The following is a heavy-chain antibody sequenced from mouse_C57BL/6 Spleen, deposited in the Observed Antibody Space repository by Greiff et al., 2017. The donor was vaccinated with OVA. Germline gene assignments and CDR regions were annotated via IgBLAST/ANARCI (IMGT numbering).Heavy chain of an antibody. CDR2: INPGSGGT. J-gene: IGHJ4*01. CDR3: ARVDGYLYYYAMDY. CDR1: GYAFTNYL. V-gene: IGHV1-54*01. Sequence: QVQLQQSGAELVRPGTSVKVSCKASGYAFTNYLIEWVKQRPGQGLEWIGVINPGSGGTNYNEKFKGKATLTADKSPSTAYMQLSSLTSEDSAVYFCARVDGYLYYYAMDYWGQGTSVTVSS. D-gene: IGHD2-3*01.